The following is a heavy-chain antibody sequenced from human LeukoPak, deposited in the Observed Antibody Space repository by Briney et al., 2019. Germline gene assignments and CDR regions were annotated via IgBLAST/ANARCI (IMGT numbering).Heavy chain of an antibody. J-gene: IGHJ3*02. D-gene: IGHD5-24*01. CDR3: ARIRGGYNSGAFDI. V-gene: IGHV1-2*02. CDR2: INPDSGGT. CDR1: GYSFRGYY. Sequence: ASVKVSCKASGYSFRGYYLHWVRQAPGRGLEWMGWINPDSGGTNSAQQFQDRVTMTRDTSISTAYMELSSLRSDDTAFYYCARIRGGYNSGAFDIWGQGTMVTVSS.